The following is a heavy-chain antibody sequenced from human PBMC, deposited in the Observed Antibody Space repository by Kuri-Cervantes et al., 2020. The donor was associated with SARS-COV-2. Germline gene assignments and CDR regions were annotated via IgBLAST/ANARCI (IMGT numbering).Heavy chain of an antibody. V-gene: IGHV4-30-4*08. CDR1: GGSISSGSYY. J-gene: IGHJ6*03. CDR3: ARGGTGTTYRYYYYYMDV. Sequence: SETLSLTCTVSGGSISSGSYYWSWIRQPPGKGLEWIGYIYYSGSTYYNPSLKSRVTISVDTSKNQFSLKLSSVTAADTAVYYCARGGTGTTYRYYYYYMDVWGKGTTVTVSS. D-gene: IGHD1-7*01. CDR2: IYYSGST.